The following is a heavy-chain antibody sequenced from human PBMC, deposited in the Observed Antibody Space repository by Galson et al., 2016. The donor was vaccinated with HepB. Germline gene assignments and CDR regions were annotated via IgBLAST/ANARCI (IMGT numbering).Heavy chain of an antibody. D-gene: IGHD4-11*01. J-gene: IGHJ2*01. CDR3: ARGDDYSNLSDL. V-gene: IGHV1-2*02. CDR2: INPGTGGT. CDR1: GYTFAGYY. Sequence: SVKVSCKASGYTFAGYYIHWVRQAPGQGLEWIGWINPGTGGTNYAQKFQGRVTMTRDTSISTAYLELSRLISDDTAVYYCARGDDYSNLSDLWGRGTLVPVSS.